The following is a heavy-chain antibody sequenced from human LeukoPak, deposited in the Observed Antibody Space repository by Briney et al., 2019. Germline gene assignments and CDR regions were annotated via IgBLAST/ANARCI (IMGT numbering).Heavy chain of an antibody. V-gene: IGHV4-39*07. D-gene: IGHD4-17*01. CDR3: ARGPTVTTMADYYFDY. Sequence: SETLSLTCSVSGGSISSGSSYWGWIRQPPGKVLEWIGSIHYTGSTYYNPSLKSRVTISVDTSKNQFSLKLSSVTAADTAVYYCARGPTVTTMADYYFDYWGQGTLVTVSS. J-gene: IGHJ4*02. CDR1: GGSISSGSSY. CDR2: IHYTGST.